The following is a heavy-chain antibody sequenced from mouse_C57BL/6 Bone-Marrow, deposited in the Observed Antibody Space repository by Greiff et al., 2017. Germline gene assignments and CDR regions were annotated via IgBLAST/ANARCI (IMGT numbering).Heavy chain of an antibody. J-gene: IGHJ2*01. CDR2: ILPGSGST. D-gene: IGHD1-1*01. V-gene: IGHV1-9*01. CDR3: ARVYGSSYGY. CDR1: GYTFTGYW. Sequence: VQLQQSGAELMKPGASVKLSCKATGYTFTGYWIEWVKQRPGHGLEWIGEILPGSGSTNYNAKFKGKATFTADTSSNTAYMQHSSLTTEDSAIYYCARVYGSSYGYWGQGTTLPVSS.